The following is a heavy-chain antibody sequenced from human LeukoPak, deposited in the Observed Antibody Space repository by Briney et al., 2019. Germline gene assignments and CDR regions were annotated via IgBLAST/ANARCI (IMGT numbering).Heavy chain of an antibody. Sequence: PGESRQISCQGSGSTFTSYWIGWVRQLPGKGLEWMGIIYPGDSDTRYSPSFQGQVTISADKSISTASLQWSSLKASDTAMYYCARQMGGYSYGSTNFGYWGQGTLVTVSS. CDR1: GSTFTSYW. D-gene: IGHD5-18*01. CDR2: IYPGDSDT. V-gene: IGHV5-51*01. CDR3: ARQMGGYSYGSTNFGY. J-gene: IGHJ4*02.